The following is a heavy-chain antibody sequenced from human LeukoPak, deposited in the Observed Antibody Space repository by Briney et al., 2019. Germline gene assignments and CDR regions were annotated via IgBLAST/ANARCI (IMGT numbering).Heavy chain of an antibody. CDR3: ARGAIAVAGTFWFDP. CDR1: GFTFSSYA. J-gene: IGHJ5*02. D-gene: IGHD6-19*01. V-gene: IGHV3-64*01. CDR2: ISSNGGST. Sequence: GGSLRLSCAASGFTFSSYAMHWVRQAPGKGLEYVSAISSNGGSTYYANSVKGRFTISRDNSKNTLYLQMGSLRAEDMAVYYCARGAIAVAGTFWFDPWAREPWSPSPQ.